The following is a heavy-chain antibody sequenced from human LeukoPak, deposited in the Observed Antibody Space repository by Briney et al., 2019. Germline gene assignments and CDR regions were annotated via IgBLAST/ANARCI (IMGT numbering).Heavy chain of an antibody. CDR2: INPNSGGT. Sequence: GASVKVSCKASGYTFTGYYMHWVRQAPGQGLEWMGWINPNSGGTNYAQKFQGRVTMTRDTSISTAYMELSRLRSDDTAVYYCARDLSSHYDFNAGDAFDIWGQGTMVTVSS. D-gene: IGHD3-3*01. J-gene: IGHJ3*02. CDR3: ARDLSSHYDFNAGDAFDI. V-gene: IGHV1-2*02. CDR1: GYTFTGYY.